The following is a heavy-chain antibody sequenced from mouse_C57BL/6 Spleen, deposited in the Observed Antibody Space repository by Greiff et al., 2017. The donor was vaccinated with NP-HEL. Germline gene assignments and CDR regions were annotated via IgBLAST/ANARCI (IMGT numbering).Heavy chain of an antibody. J-gene: IGHJ4*01. CDR3: TRDRGGPYGNYNYAMDY. CDR1: GFTFSSYA. Sequence: EVKVVESGEGLVKPGGSLKLSCAASGFTFSSYAMSRVRQTPEKRLEWVAYISSGGDYIYSADTVKGRFTISRDNARNTLYLQMGSLKSEDTAMYYCTRDRGGPYGNYNYAMDYWGQGTSVTVSS. CDR2: ISSGGDYI. V-gene: IGHV5-9-1*02. D-gene: IGHD2-1*01.